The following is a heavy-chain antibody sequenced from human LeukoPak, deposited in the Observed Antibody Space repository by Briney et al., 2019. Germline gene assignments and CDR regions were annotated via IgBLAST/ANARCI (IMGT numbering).Heavy chain of an antibody. V-gene: IGHV1-2*02. CDR2: INPNSGVT. CDR3: ARAVSGTLGGAFDI. J-gene: IGHJ3*02. CDR1: GYTFIDYF. D-gene: IGHD1-7*01. Sequence: ASVKVSCKASGYTFIDYFVHWMRQTPGQGLELLGWINPNSGVTRYAQKFQGRVTLTRDTAAYMDLSSLKSDDTAVYYCARAVSGTLGGAFDIWGQGTAVTVSS.